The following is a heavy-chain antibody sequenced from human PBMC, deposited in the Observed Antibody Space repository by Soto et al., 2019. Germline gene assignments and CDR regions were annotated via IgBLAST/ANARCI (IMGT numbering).Heavy chain of an antibody. CDR2: IYQTGSI. Sequence: QVQVQESGPGLVKPSGTLSLTCAVPGGSINNNWWSSVRQPPGKGLEWIGEIYQTGSINYNPSLRSRVTISVDKSKNQLSLKVDSVTAADTAFYYCVKGNDNYDFWNNWSLDPWGQGTLVTVSS. D-gene: IGHD3-3*01. CDR1: GGSINNNW. J-gene: IGHJ5*02. CDR3: VKGNDNYDFWNNWSLDP. V-gene: IGHV4-4*02.